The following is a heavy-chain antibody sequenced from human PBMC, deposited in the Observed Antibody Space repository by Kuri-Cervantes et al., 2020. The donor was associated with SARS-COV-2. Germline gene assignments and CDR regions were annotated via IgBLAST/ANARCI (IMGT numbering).Heavy chain of an antibody. J-gene: IGHJ4*02. D-gene: IGHD2-8*01. CDR2: IYHSGST. CDR1: GGSISSGGYY. CDR3: AREGLMGTMDY. V-gene: IGHV4-30-2*01. Sequence: SETLSLTCTVSGGSISSGGYYWSWIRQPPGKGLEWIGYIYHSGSTYYNPSLKSRVTISVDTSKNQFSLKLSSVTAADTAVYYCAREGLMGTMDYWGQGTLVTVSS.